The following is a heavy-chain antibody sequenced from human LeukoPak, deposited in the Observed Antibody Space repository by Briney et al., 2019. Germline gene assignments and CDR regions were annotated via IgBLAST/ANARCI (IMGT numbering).Heavy chain of an antibody. J-gene: IGHJ4*02. CDR1: GGSFSGYY. D-gene: IGHD6-19*01. V-gene: IGHV4-34*01. CDR2: INHSGST. Sequence: SETLSLTCAVYGGSFSGYYWSWIRQPPGKGLEWIGEINHSGSTNYNPPLKSRVTISVNTSKNQFSLKLSSVTAADTAVYYCARYSSGWSYYFDYWGQGTLVTVSS. CDR3: ARYSSGWSYYFDY.